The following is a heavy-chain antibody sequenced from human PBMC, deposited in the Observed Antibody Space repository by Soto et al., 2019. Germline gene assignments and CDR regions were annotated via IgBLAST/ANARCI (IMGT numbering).Heavy chain of an antibody. CDR3: ARGKSYYGSGKGIYDYYSLDV. CDR1: GGTFSSYA. V-gene: IGHV1-69*17. CDR2: VIPVFGLA. Sequence: QVQLVQSGAEVKKPGSSVKVSCKSSGGTFSSYAISWVRQAPGQGLEWMGGVIPVFGLATYAQKVQGRVTITAEKSTNTAYMEVSSLRSEDTDVYYCARGKSYYGSGKGIYDYYSLDVWGQGTTVTVSS. J-gene: IGHJ6*02. D-gene: IGHD3-10*01.